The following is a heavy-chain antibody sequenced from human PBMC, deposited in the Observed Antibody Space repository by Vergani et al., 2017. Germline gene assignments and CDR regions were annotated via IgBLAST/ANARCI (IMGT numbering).Heavy chain of an antibody. CDR1: GFTFSNYA. V-gene: IGHV3-23*01. CDR3: AKEHTVGQAAGFDC. D-gene: IGHD2-2*01. Sequence: EVQLLESGGGLVQPGGSLRLSCAASGFTFSNYAMSWVRQAPGEGLVGVSAISSSCGSTYYAASVKGRFTISRDKSKNTLYLQMNSLRAEDTAVYYCAKEHTVGQAAGFDCWGKGTLVTVSS. J-gene: IGHJ4*02. CDR2: ISSSCGST.